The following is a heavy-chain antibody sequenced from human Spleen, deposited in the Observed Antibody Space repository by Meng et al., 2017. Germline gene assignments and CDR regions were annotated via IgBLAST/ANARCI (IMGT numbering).Heavy chain of an antibody. Sequence: GESLKISCAASGFTFDDYGMSWVRQAPGKGLEWVSGINWNGGSTGYADSVKGRFTISRDNAKNSLYLQMNSLRAEDTALYYCAKGMYYYDSSGYYVLDYWGQGTLVTVSS. D-gene: IGHD3-22*01. CDR3: AKGMYYYDSSGYYVLDY. J-gene: IGHJ4*02. CDR2: INWNGGST. V-gene: IGHV3-20*04. CDR1: GFTFDDYG.